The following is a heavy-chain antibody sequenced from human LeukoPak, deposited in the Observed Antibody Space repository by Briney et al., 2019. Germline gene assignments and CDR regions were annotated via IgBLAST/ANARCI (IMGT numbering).Heavy chain of an antibody. J-gene: IGHJ4*02. D-gene: IGHD3-3*01. CDR3: ARATYDAGDY. CDR2: INHSGST. Sequence: PSETLSLTCAAYGGSFSGYYWSWIRQPPGKGLEWIGEINHSGSTNYNPSLKSRATISVDTSKNQFSLKLSSVTATDTAVYYCARATYDAGDYWGQGTLVTVSS. CDR1: GGSFSGYY. V-gene: IGHV4-34*01.